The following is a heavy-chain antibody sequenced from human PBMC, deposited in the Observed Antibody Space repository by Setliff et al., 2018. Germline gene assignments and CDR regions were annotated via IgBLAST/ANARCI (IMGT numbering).Heavy chain of an antibody. J-gene: IGHJ6*03. CDR3: ARHVGIRGRGYNYYYYYMDV. CDR1: GGSISRYH. V-gene: IGHV4-59*08. Sequence: LSLTCTVSGGSISRYHWSWIRQPPGKGLEWIGYIQTSGTTNYNPSLKSRVTISVDTSKNQFSLRLKSVTAADTAVYSCARHVGIRGRGYNYYYYYMDVWGKGTTVTVSS. D-gene: IGHD3-10*01. CDR2: IQTSGTT.